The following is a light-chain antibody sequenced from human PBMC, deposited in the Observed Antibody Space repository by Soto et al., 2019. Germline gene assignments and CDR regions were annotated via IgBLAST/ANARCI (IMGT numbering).Light chain of an antibody. Sequence: EILMTQSPATLSVSPGERATLSCGASQSVGTYLAWYQQKPGQAPRLLIYDASNRATGIPARFSGSGSGTDFTLTISSLEPEDFAVYYCQQRSNWLFTFGQGTRLENK. J-gene: IGKJ5*01. CDR3: QQRSNWLFT. CDR2: DAS. V-gene: IGKV3-11*01. CDR1: QSVGTY.